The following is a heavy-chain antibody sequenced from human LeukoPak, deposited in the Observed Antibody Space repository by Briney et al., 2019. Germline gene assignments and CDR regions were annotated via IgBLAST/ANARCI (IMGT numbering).Heavy chain of an antibody. V-gene: IGHV3-13*01. CDR3: ARARRGDCSSTSCYEGYYYMDV. J-gene: IGHJ6*03. CDR1: GFTFSSYD. CDR2: IGTAGDT. Sequence: GGSLRLSCAASGFTFSSYDMHWVRQATGKGLEWVSAIGTAGDTYYPGSVKGRFTISRENAKNSLYLQMNSLRAGDTAVYYYARARRGDCSSTSCYEGYYYMDVWGKGTTVTISS. D-gene: IGHD2-2*01.